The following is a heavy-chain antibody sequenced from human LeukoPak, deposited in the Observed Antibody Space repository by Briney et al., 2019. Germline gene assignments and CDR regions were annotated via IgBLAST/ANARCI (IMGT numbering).Heavy chain of an antibody. V-gene: IGHV3-73*01. D-gene: IGHD1-26*01. CDR2: IRSKANSYAT. J-gene: IGHJ4*02. Sequence: GGSLRLSGAASGFTSSGFAMPWVGQASGKGRRWVGSIRSKANSYATAYAASVKGRFTISRDDSKNTAYLQMNSLKTEDTAVYYCTSGIVGAIYDYWGQGTLVTVSS. CDR3: TSGIVGAIYDY. CDR1: GFTSSGFA.